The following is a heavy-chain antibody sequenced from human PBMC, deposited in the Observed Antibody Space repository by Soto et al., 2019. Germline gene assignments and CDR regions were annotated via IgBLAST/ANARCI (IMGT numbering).Heavy chain of an antibody. CDR1: GGTFSSYA. V-gene: IGHV1-69*06. D-gene: IGHD3-3*01. Sequence: GASVKVSCKASGGTFSSYAISWVRQAPGQGLEWMGGIIPIFGTANYAQKFQGRVTITADKSTSTAYMELSSLRSEDTAVYYCASAPYYDFWSGYFYYYYYGMDVWGQGTTVTVSS. CDR3: ASAPYYDFWSGYFYYYYYGMDV. J-gene: IGHJ6*02. CDR2: IIPIFGTA.